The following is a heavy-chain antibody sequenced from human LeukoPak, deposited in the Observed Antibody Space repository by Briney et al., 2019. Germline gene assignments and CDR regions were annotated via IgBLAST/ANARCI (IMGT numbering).Heavy chain of an antibody. J-gene: IGHJ4*02. CDR3: AKDSDYVWGSYRAFDY. V-gene: IGHV3-21*04. D-gene: IGHD3-16*02. CDR2: ISSSSSYI. CDR1: GFTFSSYS. Sequence: PGGSLRLSCAASGFTFSSYSMNWVRQAPGKGLEWVSSISSSSSYIYYADSVKGRFTISRDNAKNSLYLQMNSLRAEDTALYYCAKDSDYVWGSYRAFDYWGQGTLVTVSS.